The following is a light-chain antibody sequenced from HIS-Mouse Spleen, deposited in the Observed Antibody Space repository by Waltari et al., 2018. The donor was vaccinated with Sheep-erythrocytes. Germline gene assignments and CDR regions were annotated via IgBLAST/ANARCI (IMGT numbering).Light chain of an antibody. CDR3: HQSYSTPPFT. J-gene: IGKJ3*01. Sequence: DIQITQSPSSLSASVGDRVTITGRASQSISSYLNWYQQKPRKAPKLLIHASSSLQSGVPASFSGSGSGTDLTLTISSLKPEDVATDDCHQSYSTPPFTFGPGTKVDIK. CDR1: QSISSY. CDR2: ASS. V-gene: IGKV1-39*01.